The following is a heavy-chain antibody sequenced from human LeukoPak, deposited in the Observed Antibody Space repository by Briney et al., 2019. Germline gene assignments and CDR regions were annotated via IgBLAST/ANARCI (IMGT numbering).Heavy chain of an antibody. J-gene: IGHJ4*02. D-gene: IGHD6-13*01. CDR3: ARTTEGYSSSWYWDYFDY. Sequence: ASVKVSCKASGYTFTSYDINWVRQAPGQGLEWMGWINPNSGNTGYAQKFQGRVTMTRNTSISTAYMELSSLRSEDTAVYYCARTTEGYSSSWYWDYFDYWGQGTLVTVSS. CDR1: GYTFTSYD. V-gene: IGHV1-8*01. CDR2: INPNSGNT.